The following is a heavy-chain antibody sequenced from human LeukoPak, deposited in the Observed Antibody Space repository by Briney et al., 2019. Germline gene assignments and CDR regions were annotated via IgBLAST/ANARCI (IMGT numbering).Heavy chain of an antibody. Sequence: GRSLRLSCVASGFTFSSYAMHWVRQAPGKGLEWVAVISYDGSNKYYADSVKGRFTISRDNSKNTLYLQMNSLRAEDTAVYYCARERDYDSSGYAFYFDYWGQGTLVTVSS. V-gene: IGHV3-30-3*01. D-gene: IGHD3-22*01. J-gene: IGHJ4*02. CDR2: ISYDGSNK. CDR3: ARERDYDSSGYAFYFDY. CDR1: GFTFSSYA.